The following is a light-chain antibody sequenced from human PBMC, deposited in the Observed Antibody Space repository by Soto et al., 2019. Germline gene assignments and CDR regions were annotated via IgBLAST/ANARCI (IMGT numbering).Light chain of an antibody. V-gene: IGLV2-14*01. Sequence: QSALTQPASVSGSPGQSITISCTGTSSDVGGYDYVSWYQQHPGKAPKLMIYDVSNRPSGVSNRFSGSKSGNTASLTISGLQAGDEADYYCSSYTTSSPWVFGGGTQLTVL. CDR3: SSYTTSSPWV. CDR2: DVS. J-gene: IGLJ3*02. CDR1: SSDVGGYDY.